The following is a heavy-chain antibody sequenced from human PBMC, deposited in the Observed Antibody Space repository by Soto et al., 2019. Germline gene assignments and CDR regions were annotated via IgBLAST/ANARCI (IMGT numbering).Heavy chain of an antibody. J-gene: IGHJ4*02. V-gene: IGHV3-23*01. CDR3: AKSWGNTWELYYFDS. Sequence: EVQLLESGGGLVQPGGSLRLSCAASGLIFETYSMSWVRQPPGKGLEWVSGISGAGGSTYYADSVKGRFTISRDNSKNTLYLQVNSLRTEDMAVYYCAKSWGNTWELYYFDSWGQGTLVTVSS. CDR2: ISGAGGST. CDR1: GLIFETYS. D-gene: IGHD1-7*01.